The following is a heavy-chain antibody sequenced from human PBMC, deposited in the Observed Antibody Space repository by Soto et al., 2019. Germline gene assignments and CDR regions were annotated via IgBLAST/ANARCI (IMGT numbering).Heavy chain of an antibody. J-gene: IGHJ6*02. CDR1: GGTFSSYS. Sequence: ASVKVSCKGSGGTFSSYSISWVLQAPGQGLEWMGGIIPIFGTANYAQKFQGRVTITADESTSTAYMELSSLRSEDTAVYYCAEDSGSYYDYYYGMDVWGQGTTVTVSS. CDR2: IIPIFGTA. V-gene: IGHV1-69*13. CDR3: AEDSGSYYDYYYGMDV. D-gene: IGHD1-26*01.